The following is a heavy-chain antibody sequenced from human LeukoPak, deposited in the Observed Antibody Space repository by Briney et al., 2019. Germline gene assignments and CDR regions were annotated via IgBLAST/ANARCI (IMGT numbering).Heavy chain of an antibody. CDR1: GGSISSYY. V-gene: IGHV4-59*01. J-gene: IGHJ4*02. Sequence: SETLSLTCTVSGGSISSYYWSWIRQPPGKGLEWIGYFYYSGSTNYNPSLKSRVTISVDTSKNQFSLKLSSVTAADTAVYYCARYYCGGHCYGFDYWSQGTLVTVSS. D-gene: IGHD2-21*02. CDR2: FYYSGST. CDR3: ARYYCGGHCYGFDY.